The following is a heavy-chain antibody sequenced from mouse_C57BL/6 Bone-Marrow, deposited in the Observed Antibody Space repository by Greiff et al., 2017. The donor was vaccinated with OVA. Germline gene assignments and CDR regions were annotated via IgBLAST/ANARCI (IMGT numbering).Heavy chain of an antibody. Sequence: VQLQESGPGLAKPSPTLSLSCSATGYSFTSDYWNWIRKFPGNKLEYMGYISYSGSTSYNPSLNSRISITRDTSKNQYYLQLNSVTTEDTATYYCARWLLPYYYAMDYWGQGTSVTVAS. CDR1: GYSFTSDY. J-gene: IGHJ4*01. CDR2: ISYSGST. V-gene: IGHV3-8*01. CDR3: ARWLLPYYYAMDY. D-gene: IGHD2-3*01.